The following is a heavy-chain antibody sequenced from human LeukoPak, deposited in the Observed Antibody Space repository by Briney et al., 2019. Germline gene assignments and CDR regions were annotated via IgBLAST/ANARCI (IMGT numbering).Heavy chain of an antibody. CDR1: GFPFSTYW. D-gene: IGHD2-21*02. Sequence: GGSLRLSCAASGFPFSTYWMHWVRQPPGKGLMWVSRIRPDGSSRSYADSVKGRFIISRDNAKNTLSLQMNSLTAADTAVYYCARDGGLLPDNWGKGTLVTVSS. J-gene: IGHJ4*02. CDR3: ARDGGLLPDN. CDR2: IRPDGSSR. V-gene: IGHV3-74*01.